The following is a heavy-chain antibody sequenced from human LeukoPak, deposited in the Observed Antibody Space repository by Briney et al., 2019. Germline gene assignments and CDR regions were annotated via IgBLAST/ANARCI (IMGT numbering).Heavy chain of an antibody. CDR2: IDYRVST. CDR3: AAGAPKFLHLIY. J-gene: IGHJ4*02. CDR1: NSSISTYY. V-gene: IGHV4-59*01. D-gene: IGHD5-24*01. Sequence: SETLSLTCTVSNSSISTYYWTWIRQTPGKGLEWIGYIDYRVSTNHNPSLKSRVTISVDSSKKQFSLRVTSVTAADTAVYYCAAGAPKFLHLIYWGRGTPVTVSS.